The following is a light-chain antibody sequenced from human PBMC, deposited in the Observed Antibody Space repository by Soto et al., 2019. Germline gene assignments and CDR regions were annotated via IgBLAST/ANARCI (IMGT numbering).Light chain of an antibody. CDR2: DAS. CDR3: QQRSNWPPCP. V-gene: IGKV3-11*01. CDR1: QSVSSY. J-gene: IGKJ1*01. Sequence: EIVLTQSPATLSLSPGERATLSCKASQSVSSYLAWYQQKPGQAPRLLIHDASNRATGIPARFSGSGSGTDFTLTISRLEPEDFAVYYCQQRSNWPPCPFGQGTKVDIK.